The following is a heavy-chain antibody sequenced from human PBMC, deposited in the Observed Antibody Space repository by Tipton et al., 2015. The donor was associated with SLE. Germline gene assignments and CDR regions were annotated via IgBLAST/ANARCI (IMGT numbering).Heavy chain of an antibody. CDR1: GGSISGYY. J-gene: IGHJ3*02. D-gene: IGHD6-19*01. CDR2: INHSGNT. CDR3: ARPYRSGWNGVFHI. Sequence: TLSLTCTVSGGSISGYYWSWIRQPAGKGLEWIGGINHSGNTYYNPSLKSRVTISVDTSKNQFSLKVNSVTAADTAVYYCARPYRSGWNGVFHIWGQGTMVTVSS. V-gene: IGHV4-4*07.